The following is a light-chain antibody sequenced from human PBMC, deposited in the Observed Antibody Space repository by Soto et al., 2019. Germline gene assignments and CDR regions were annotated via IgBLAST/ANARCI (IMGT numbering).Light chain of an antibody. CDR1: QSVSSSY. CDR2: GAS. Sequence: EIVLTQSPGTLSLSPGERATLSCRASQSVSSSYLAWYQQKPGQAPRLLIYGASSRATGIPDRFSGSGSGRDFTLTISRLEPEDFAVYYCQQYGSSPSITFCQGTRLEIK. J-gene: IGKJ5*01. CDR3: QQYGSSPSIT. V-gene: IGKV3-20*01.